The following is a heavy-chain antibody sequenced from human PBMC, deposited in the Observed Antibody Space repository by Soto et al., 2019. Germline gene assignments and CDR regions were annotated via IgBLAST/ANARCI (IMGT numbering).Heavy chain of an antibody. D-gene: IGHD5-12*01. V-gene: IGHV3-21*01. J-gene: IGHJ4*02. Sequence: PGGSLRLSCAASGFTFSSYSMNWVRQAPGKGLEWVSSISSSSSYIYYADSVKGRFTISRDNAKNSLYLQMNSLRAEDTAVYYCARVAVEMATEGGWGQGTLVTVFS. CDR3: ARVAVEMATEGG. CDR2: ISSSSSYI. CDR1: GFTFSSYS.